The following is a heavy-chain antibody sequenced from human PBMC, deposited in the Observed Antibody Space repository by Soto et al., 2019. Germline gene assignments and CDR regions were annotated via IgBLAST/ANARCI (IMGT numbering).Heavy chain of an antibody. V-gene: IGHV3-33*01. Sequence: GGSLRLSCAASGFTFGNYGMHWVRQAPGKGLEWVAVIWFDGNKQHYADSVKGRFTISRDNSKNTLYVQMTSLRAEDTAVYYCARGLQSLFDYWGQGTLVTAPQ. CDR2: IWFDGNKQ. CDR3: ARGLQSLFDY. J-gene: IGHJ4*02. CDR1: GFTFGNYG.